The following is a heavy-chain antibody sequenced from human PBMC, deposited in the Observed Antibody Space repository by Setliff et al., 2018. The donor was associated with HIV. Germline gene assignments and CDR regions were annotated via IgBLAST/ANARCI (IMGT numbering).Heavy chain of an antibody. J-gene: IGHJ2*01. V-gene: IGHV3-15*01. CDR2: IQSKGSGGTI. D-gene: IGHD3-10*01. CDR3: AKAVPGDWYFDL. Sequence: WIRQPPGKGLEWIGRIQSKGSGGTIDYAALVKGRFTISRDDSANMLYLQMNSLKTEDTAVYYCAKAVPGDWYFDLWGRGTLVTVSS.